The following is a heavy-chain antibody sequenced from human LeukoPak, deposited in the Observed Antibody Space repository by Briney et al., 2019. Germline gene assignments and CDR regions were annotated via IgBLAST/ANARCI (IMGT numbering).Heavy chain of an antibody. CDR3: ASPIAAAGTAPYYYGMDV. D-gene: IGHD6-13*01. Sequence: GASVKVSCKASGYTFTSYAMNWVRQAPGQGLEWMGWINTNTGNPTYAQGFTGRFVFSLDTSVSTAYLQISSLKAEDTAVYYCASPIAAAGTAPYYYGMDVWGQGTTVTVSS. CDR2: INTNTGNP. J-gene: IGHJ6*02. CDR1: GYTFTSYA. V-gene: IGHV7-4-1*02.